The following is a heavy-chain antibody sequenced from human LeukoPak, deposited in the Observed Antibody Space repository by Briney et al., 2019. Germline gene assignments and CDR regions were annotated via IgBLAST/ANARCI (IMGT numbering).Heavy chain of an antibody. V-gene: IGHV3-7*01. J-gene: IGHJ4*02. Sequence: GGSLRLSCAASGFTFSSYWMSWVRQAPGKGLEWVANIKQDGSEKYYVDSVKGRFTISRDNAKNSLYLQMNSLRAEDTAVYYCARALYSYEILVGGDYWGKGTLVTVSS. CDR1: GFTFSSYW. CDR2: IKQDGSEK. D-gene: IGHD5-18*01. CDR3: ARALYSYEILVGGDY.